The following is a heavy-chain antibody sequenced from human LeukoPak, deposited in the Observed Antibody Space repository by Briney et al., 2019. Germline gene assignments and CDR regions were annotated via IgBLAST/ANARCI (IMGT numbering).Heavy chain of an antibody. Sequence: PGGSLRLSCAASGFTFGDYAMHWVRQAPGKGLEWVSGISWNSGSIGYADSVKGRFTISRDNAKNSLYLQMNSLRAEDTALYYCAKDGEITIFGVVIPYYFDYWGQGTLVTVSS. CDR1: GFTFGDYA. CDR3: AKDGEITIFGVVIPYYFDY. V-gene: IGHV3-9*01. D-gene: IGHD3-3*01. J-gene: IGHJ4*02. CDR2: ISWNSGSI.